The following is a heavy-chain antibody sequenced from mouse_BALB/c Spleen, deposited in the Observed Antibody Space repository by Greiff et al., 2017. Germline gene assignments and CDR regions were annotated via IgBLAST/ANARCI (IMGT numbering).Heavy chain of an antibody. CDR1: GFSLTSYG. V-gene: IGHV2-2*02. CDR2: IWSGGST. Sequence: QVQLQESGPGLVQPSQSLSITCTVSGFSLTSYGVHWVRQSPGKGLEWLGVIWSGGSTDYNAAFISRLSISKDNSKSQVFFKMNSLQANDTAIYYCARWDYYGSRGDYAMDYWGQGTSVTVSS. D-gene: IGHD1-1*01. CDR3: ARWDYYGSRGDYAMDY. J-gene: IGHJ4*01.